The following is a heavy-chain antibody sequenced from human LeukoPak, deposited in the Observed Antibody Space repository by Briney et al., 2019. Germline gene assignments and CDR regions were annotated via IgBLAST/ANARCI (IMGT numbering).Heavy chain of an antibody. Sequence: SKTLSLTCTVSGGSISINNYYWGWIRQPPGKGLEWIGNIYYSGSTYYNPSLKSRVTISVDTSKNQFSLKLSSVTTADTAVYYCARLPRYDFWTWGQGTLVTVSS. J-gene: IGHJ5*02. V-gene: IGHV4-39*01. CDR2: IYYSGST. CDR1: GGSISINNYY. CDR3: ARLPRYDFWT. D-gene: IGHD3-3*01.